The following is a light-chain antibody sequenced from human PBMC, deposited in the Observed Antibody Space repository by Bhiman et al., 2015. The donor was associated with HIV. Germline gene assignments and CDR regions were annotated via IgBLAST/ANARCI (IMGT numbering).Light chain of an antibody. CDR2: DVS. Sequence: QSALTQPASVSGSPGQSITISCTGTSSDVGGYNYVSWYQQHPGKAPKLMIYDVSNRPSGVSNRFSGSKSGNTASLTISGLQVEDEADYYCSSYTSSSPWVFGTGTKVTVL. CDR3: SSYTSSSPWV. CDR1: SSDVGGYNY. J-gene: IGLJ1*01. V-gene: IGLV2-14*03.